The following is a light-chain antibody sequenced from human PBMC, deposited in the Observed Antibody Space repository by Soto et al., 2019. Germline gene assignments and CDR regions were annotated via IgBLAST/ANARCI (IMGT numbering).Light chain of an antibody. CDR1: QSISSF. Sequence: DIQMTQSPSSLSASVGDRVTITCRASQSISSFLNWYQQKPGEAPKLLIYAATSLHSGVPSRFSGSGSATDSTLTISSLQPEDFATYYCQQTYTTPRTFGQGTTVEI. J-gene: IGKJ1*01. CDR2: AAT. CDR3: QQTYTTPRT. V-gene: IGKV1-39*01.